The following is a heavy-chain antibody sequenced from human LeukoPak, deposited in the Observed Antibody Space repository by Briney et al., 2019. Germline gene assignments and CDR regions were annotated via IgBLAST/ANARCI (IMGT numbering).Heavy chain of an antibody. CDR2: ISNTGGT. V-gene: IGHV4-59*08. D-gene: IGHD3-9*01. Sequence: SETLSLTCNVSGGYIGGDYWSWIRQPPGKGLEWIAYISNTGGTSYNPSLKSRVTISVDTSKNQFYLKLSSVTAADTAVYYCARAVGSFDWLPLFDYWGQGTLVTVSS. CDR1: GGYIGGDY. J-gene: IGHJ4*02. CDR3: ARAVGSFDWLPLFDY.